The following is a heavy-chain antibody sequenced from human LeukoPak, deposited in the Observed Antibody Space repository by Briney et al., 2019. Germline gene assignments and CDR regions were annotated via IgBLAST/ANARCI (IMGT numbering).Heavy chain of an antibody. CDR2: IWYDGSNK. J-gene: IGHJ6*02. Sequence: PGGSLRLSCAASGFSFSSYAMHWVRQAPGKGLEWVAVIWYDGSNKYYGDSVKGRFTISRDNSKNTLYLQMNSLRAEDTAVYYCAKADYASYGMDVWGQGTTVTVSS. CDR1: GFSFSSYA. V-gene: IGHV3-33*06. D-gene: IGHD3-16*01. CDR3: AKADYASYGMDV.